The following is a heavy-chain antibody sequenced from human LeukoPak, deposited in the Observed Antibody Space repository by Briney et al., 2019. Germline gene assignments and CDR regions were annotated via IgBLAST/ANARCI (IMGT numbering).Heavy chain of an antibody. CDR3: ATGIGYDYVKEEYGMDV. D-gene: IGHD3-16*01. V-gene: IGHV1-24*01. J-gene: IGHJ6*02. Sequence: ASVKVSCKVSGYTLTELSMHWVRQAPGKGLEWMGGFDPEDGETIYAQKFQGRVTMTEDTSTDTAYMELSSLRSEDTAVYYCATGIGYDYVKEEYGMDVWGQGTTVTVSS. CDR1: GYTLTELS. CDR2: FDPEDGET.